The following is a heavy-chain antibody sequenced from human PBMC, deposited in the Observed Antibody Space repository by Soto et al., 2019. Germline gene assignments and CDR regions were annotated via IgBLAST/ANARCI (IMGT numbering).Heavy chain of an antibody. J-gene: IGHJ4*02. Sequence: SETLSLTCTVSGGSISSYYWSWIRQPPGKGLEWIGYIYYSGSTNYNPSLKSRVTISVDTSKNQFSLKLSSVTAADTAVYYCARDRYDFWSAHYFDYWGQGTLVTVSS. CDR1: GGSISSYY. CDR2: IYYSGST. D-gene: IGHD3-3*01. CDR3: ARDRYDFWSAHYFDY. V-gene: IGHV4-59*01.